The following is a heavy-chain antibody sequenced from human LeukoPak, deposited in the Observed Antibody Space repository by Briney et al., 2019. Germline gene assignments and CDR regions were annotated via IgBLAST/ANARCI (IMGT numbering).Heavy chain of an antibody. CDR3: GRDNNYKVDV. J-gene: IGHJ6*04. CDR1: GFPFSNYW. Sequence: PGGSLILSCAASGFPFSNYWMLWVRQGPGKGLAWVSNINTDGSVTNYADSVKGRFSISRDNAMNTLYLQMNSLRAEDSAVYYCGRDNNYKVDVWGKGTTVTVSS. V-gene: IGHV3-74*01. CDR2: INTDGSVT. D-gene: IGHD5-24*01.